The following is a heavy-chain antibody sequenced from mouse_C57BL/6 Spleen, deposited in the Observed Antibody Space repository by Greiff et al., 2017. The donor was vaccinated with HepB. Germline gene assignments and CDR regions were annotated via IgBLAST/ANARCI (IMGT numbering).Heavy chain of an antibody. CDR1: GYAFSSSW. CDR3: ARSKGYGSYYFDY. CDR2: IYPGDGDT. V-gene: IGHV1-82*01. J-gene: IGHJ2*01. Sequence: VQLVESGPELVKPGASVKISCKASGYAFSSSWMNWVKQRPGKGLEWIGRIYPGDGDTNYNGKFKGKATLTADKSSSTAYMQLSSLTSEDSAVYFCARSKGYGSYYFDYWGQGTTLTVSS. D-gene: IGHD1-1*01.